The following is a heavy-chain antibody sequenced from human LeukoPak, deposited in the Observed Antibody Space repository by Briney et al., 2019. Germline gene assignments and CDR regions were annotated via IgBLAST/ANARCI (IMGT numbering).Heavy chain of an antibody. Sequence: GRSLRLSCAASGFTFSSYAMHWVRQAPGKGLEWVAVISYDGSNKYYADSVKGRFTISRDNSKNTLYLQMNSLRAEDTAVYYCARSILDVWGQGTTVTVSS. CDR3: ARSILDV. D-gene: IGHD2-21*01. CDR1: GFTFSSYA. CDR2: ISYDGSNK. V-gene: IGHV3-30*04. J-gene: IGHJ6*02.